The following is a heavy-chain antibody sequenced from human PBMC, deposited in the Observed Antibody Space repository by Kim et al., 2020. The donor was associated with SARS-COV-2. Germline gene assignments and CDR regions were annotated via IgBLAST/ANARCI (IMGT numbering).Heavy chain of an antibody. J-gene: IGHJ4*02. CDR3: ARDLRLGDVILTGYY. CDR2: IWYDGSNK. D-gene: IGHD3-9*01. V-gene: IGHV3-33*01. CDR1: GFTFSSYG. Sequence: GGSLRLSCAASGFTFSSYGMHWVRQAPGKGLEWVAVIWYDGSNKYYADSVKGRFTISRGNSKNTLXXQMTSLRADDTAVYYCARDLRLGDVILTGYYWGQXXXVTVSS.